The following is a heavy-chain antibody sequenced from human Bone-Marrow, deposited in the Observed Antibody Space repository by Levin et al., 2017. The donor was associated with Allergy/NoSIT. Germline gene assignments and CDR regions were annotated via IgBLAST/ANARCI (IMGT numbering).Heavy chain of an antibody. D-gene: IGHD3-3*01. CDR2: IYYSGST. CDR1: GGSISSSSYY. Sequence: SETLSLTCTVSGGSISSSSYYWGWIRQPPGKGLEWIGSIYYSGSTYYNPSLKSRVTISVDTSKNQFSLKLSSVTAADTAVYYCARYPTYYDFWSGYLYYYYGMDVWGQGTTVTVSS. V-gene: IGHV4-39*07. CDR3: ARYPTYYDFWSGYLYYYYGMDV. J-gene: IGHJ6*02.